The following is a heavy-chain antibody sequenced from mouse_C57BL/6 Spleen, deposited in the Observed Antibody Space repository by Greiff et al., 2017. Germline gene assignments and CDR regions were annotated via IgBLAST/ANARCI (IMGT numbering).Heavy chain of an antibody. V-gene: IGHV5-17*01. D-gene: IGHD2-13*01. J-gene: IGHJ2*01. CDR2: ISSGSSTI. Sequence: EVQVVESGGGLVKPGGSLKLSCAASGFTFSDYGMHWVRQAPEKGLEWVAYISSGSSTIYYADTVKGRFTISRENAKNTLFLQMTSLRSEDTAMYYCARSDPDYFDYWGQGTTLTVSS. CDR1: GFTFSDYG. CDR3: ARSDPDYFDY.